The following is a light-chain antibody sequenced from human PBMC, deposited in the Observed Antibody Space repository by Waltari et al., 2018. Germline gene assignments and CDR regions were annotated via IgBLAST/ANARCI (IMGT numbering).Light chain of an antibody. CDR1: TSDAGPYKL. V-gene: IGLV2-23*01. Sequence: QSALTQPASVSGSPGQSITFSCTGTTSDAGPYKLVSWYQHHPGTAPKLIIYDGDKRPSGVSSLFSASKSGDTASLTISGLQSEDEADYYCCSYVGGAKVTFGGGTKVTVL. J-gene: IGLJ2*01. CDR2: DGD. CDR3: CSYVGGAKVT.